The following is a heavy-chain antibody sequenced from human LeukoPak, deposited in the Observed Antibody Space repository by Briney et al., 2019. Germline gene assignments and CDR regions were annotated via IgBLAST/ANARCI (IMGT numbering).Heavy chain of an antibody. CDR1: GFTFSSYG. CDR2: ISYDGSNK. V-gene: IGHV3-30*18. CDR3: ANGGTTAGATEGPIDY. J-gene: IGHJ4*02. Sequence: GSLRLSCAASGFTFSSYGMHWVRQAPGKGLEWVAVISYDGSNKYYADSVKGRFTISRDNSKNTLYLQMNSLRAEDTAAYYCANGGTTAGATEGPIDYWGQGTLVTVSS. D-gene: IGHD1/OR15-1a*01.